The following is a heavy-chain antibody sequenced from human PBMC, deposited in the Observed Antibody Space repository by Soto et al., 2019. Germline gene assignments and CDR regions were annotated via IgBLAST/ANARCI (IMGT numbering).Heavy chain of an antibody. J-gene: IGHJ4*02. CDR1: GFTFSSYW. CDR2: INSDGSST. Sequence: GGSLRLSCAASGFTFSSYWMHWVRQAPGKGLVWVSRINSDGSSTNYADFVKGRFTISRDNAKNTLYLQMNSLRVEDTAVYYCSRVGGSTWHWGQGTLVTVPQ. D-gene: IGHD1-26*01. V-gene: IGHV3-74*01. CDR3: SRVGGSTWH.